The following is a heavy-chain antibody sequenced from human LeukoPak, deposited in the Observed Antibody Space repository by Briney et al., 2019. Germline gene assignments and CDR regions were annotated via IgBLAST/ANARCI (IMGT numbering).Heavy chain of an antibody. CDR1: GGSISSYY. CDR2: IYTSGST. V-gene: IGHV4-4*07. CDR3: ARSYSSSSPFDY. Sequence: PAETLFLTCTVSGGSISSYYWSWIRQPAGKGLEWIGRIYTSGSTNYNPPLKSRVTIPVDTSKNQFSLKLSSVTAADTAVYYCARSYSSSSPFDYWGQGTLVTVSS. J-gene: IGHJ4*02. D-gene: IGHD6-6*01.